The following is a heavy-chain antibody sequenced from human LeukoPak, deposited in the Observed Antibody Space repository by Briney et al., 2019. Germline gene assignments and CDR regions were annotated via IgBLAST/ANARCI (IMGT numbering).Heavy chain of an antibody. J-gene: IGHJ4*02. CDR1: GYTFTSYG. CDR2: ISVYSGNT. V-gene: IGHV1-18*04. CDR3: ARDSRYGSGGSCHFYVFDY. Sequence: ASVKVSCKTSGYTFTSYGLSWVRQSPGQGLEWMGGISVYSGNTNYAQKFPGRVTMTTDTSTSTAYMDLRSLRSDDTAVYYCARDSRYGSGGSCHFYVFDYWGQGTLVTVSS. D-gene: IGHD2-15*01.